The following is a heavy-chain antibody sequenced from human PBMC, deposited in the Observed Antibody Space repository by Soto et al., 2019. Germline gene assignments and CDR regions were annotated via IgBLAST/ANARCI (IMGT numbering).Heavy chain of an antibody. Sequence: PSESLSLTCIASGGSISSSSYYRLWIRQPPGQGLAWIGSIYYSGSTYYNPSLKSRVTISVDTSKNQFSLKLSSVTAADTAVYYCARINSSSWYDYYYSGMGVWGHGTTVT. CDR3: ARINSSSWYDYYYSGMGV. J-gene: IGHJ6*02. V-gene: IGHV4-39*01. CDR1: GGSISSSSYY. CDR2: IYYSGST. D-gene: IGHD6-13*01.